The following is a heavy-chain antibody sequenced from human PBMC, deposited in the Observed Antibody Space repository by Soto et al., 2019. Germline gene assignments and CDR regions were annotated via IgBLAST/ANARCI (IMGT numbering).Heavy chain of an antibody. V-gene: IGHV4-30-4*07. Sequence: SETLCLTCAASSGSISSGGYSWCWIRQPPGKGLEWIGYMYNSGSTNYNPSLKSRVTISVDTSKNQFSLKLSSVTAADTAVYFCARDLWGYCGADCYPLDVWGQGTTVTVSS. D-gene: IGHD2-21*02. CDR3: ARDLWGYCGADCYPLDV. CDR2: MYNSGST. CDR1: SGSISSGGYS. J-gene: IGHJ6*02.